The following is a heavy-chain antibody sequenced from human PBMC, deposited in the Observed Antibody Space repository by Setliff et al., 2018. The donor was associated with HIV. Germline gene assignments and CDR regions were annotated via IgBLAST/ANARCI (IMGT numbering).Heavy chain of an antibody. CDR1: GGTFRNHD. V-gene: IGHV1-69*13. D-gene: IGHD3-22*01. CDR2: IVPILNTG. Sequence: SVKVSCKASGGTFRNHDISWVRQAPGQGLEWMGGIVPILNTGNYAPKFQGRVTITADESTSTAYMELSSLRSEDTAVYYCARIPNHSSGFDYWGQGTPVTVSS. J-gene: IGHJ4*02. CDR3: ARIPNHSSGFDY.